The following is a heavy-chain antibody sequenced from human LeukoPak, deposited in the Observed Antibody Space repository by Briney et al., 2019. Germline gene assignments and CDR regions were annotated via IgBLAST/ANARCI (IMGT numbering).Heavy chain of an antibody. V-gene: IGHV3-30*18. Sequence: PGGSLRLSCAASGFAFSSYGMHWVRQAPGKGLEWVAVISYDGSNKYYADSVKGRFTISRDNSKNTLYLQMNSLRAEDTAVYYCAKDLEDRVVVAATPLGFTPTPLDYWGQGTLVTVSS. CDR1: GFAFSSYG. D-gene: IGHD2-15*01. CDR2: ISYDGSNK. J-gene: IGHJ4*02. CDR3: AKDLEDRVVVAATPLGFTPTPLDY.